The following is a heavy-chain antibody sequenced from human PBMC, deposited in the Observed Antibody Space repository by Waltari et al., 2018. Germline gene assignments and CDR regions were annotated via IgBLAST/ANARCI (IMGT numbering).Heavy chain of an antibody. CDR1: GGSISSGSYY. CDR2: IYPSGSN. J-gene: IGHJ4*02. Sequence: QVQLQESGPGLVKPSQTLSLTCTVSGGSISSGSYYWSWIRQPAGKGLEWIGYIYPSGSNNYNPSLKSRVPISVDTSKNQFSLKLSSVTAADTAVYYCARVHEAGTPYYFDYWGQGTLVTVSS. CDR3: ARVHEAGTPYYFDY. D-gene: IGHD6-19*01. V-gene: IGHV4-61*09.